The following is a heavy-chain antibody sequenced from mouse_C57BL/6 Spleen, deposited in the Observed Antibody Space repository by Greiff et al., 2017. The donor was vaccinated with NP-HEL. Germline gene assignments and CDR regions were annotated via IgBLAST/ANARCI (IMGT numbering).Heavy chain of an antibody. D-gene: IGHD4-1*01. J-gene: IGHJ4*01. CDR3: ARTGALDWAMDD. V-gene: IGHV1-42*01. CDR2: INPSTGGT. Sequence: VQLKESGPELVKPGASVKISCKASGYSFTGYYMNWVKQSPEKSLEWIGEINPSTGGTTYNQKFKAKATLPVDNSSSTAYMQLKSLTSEYSAVEDCARTGALDWAMDDWGQGTSVTVAS. CDR1: GYSFTGYY.